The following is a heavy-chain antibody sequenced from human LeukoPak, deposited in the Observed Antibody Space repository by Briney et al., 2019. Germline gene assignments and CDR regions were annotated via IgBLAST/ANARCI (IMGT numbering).Heavy chain of an antibody. CDR3: ARGLLNFDHFDY. Sequence: ASVKVSCKASGYTFTSYDINWVRQATGQGLEWMGWMNPNSGNTGYAQKFQGRVTMTRNTSKSTAYMQLSSLRSEDTAVYYCARGLLNFDHFDYWGQGTLVTVSS. CDR2: MNPNSGNT. J-gene: IGHJ4*02. V-gene: IGHV1-8*01. CDR1: GYTFTSYD. D-gene: IGHD3-9*01.